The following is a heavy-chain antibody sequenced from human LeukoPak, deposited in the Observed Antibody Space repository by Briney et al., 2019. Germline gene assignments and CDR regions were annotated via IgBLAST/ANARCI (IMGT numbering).Heavy chain of an antibody. CDR2: INPNSGGT. Sequence: GASVKVSCKASGYTFTGYYMHWVRQAPGQGLEWMGWINPNSGGTNYAQKFQGRVTMTRDTSISTAYMELSRLRSDDAAVYYCARDSILLAAAAHYYYYYMDVWGKGTTVTVSS. CDR1: GYTFTGYY. J-gene: IGHJ6*03. V-gene: IGHV1-2*02. CDR3: ARDSILLAAAAHYYYYYMDV. D-gene: IGHD6-13*01.